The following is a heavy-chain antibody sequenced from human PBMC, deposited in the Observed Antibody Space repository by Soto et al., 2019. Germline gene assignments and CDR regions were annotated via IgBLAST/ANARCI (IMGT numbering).Heavy chain of an antibody. D-gene: IGHD3-22*01. Sequence: ASVKVSCKASGYTFTGYYMHWVRQAPGQGLEWMGWINPNSGGTNYAQKFQGRVTVTRDTSKNQFSLKLRSVTAADTAVYYCAREFKYHYDGGGYQYAPLWGQGTLVTVSS. CDR3: AREFKYHYDGGGYQYAPL. CDR1: GYTFTGYY. CDR2: INPNSGGT. V-gene: IGHV1-2*02. J-gene: IGHJ4*02.